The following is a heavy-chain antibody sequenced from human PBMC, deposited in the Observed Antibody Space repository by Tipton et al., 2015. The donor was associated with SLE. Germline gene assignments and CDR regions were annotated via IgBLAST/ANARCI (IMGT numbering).Heavy chain of an antibody. CDR1: GFSFHDYE. Sequence: SLRLSCAASGFSFHDYEMNWVRQAPGKGLEWVSYIHSTGRTMYYADSVKGRFTISRDNAKNSLYLQMNSLRAEDTAVYYCAKDLVLGGNDAFDIWGQGTMVTVSS. D-gene: IGHD4-23*01. V-gene: IGHV3-48*03. J-gene: IGHJ3*02. CDR3: AKDLVLGGNDAFDI. CDR2: IHSTGRTM.